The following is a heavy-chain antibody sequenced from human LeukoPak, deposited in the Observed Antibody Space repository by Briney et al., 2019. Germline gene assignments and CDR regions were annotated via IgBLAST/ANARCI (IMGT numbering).Heavy chain of an antibody. J-gene: IGHJ4*02. Sequence: GASVKVSCTVSGYTLTELSMHWVRQAPGKGLEWMGGFDPEDGETIYAQKFQGRVTMTEDTSTDTAYMELSSLRSEDTAVYYCATRLTGGGSYQEGYWGQGTLVTVSS. CDR3: ATRLTGGGSYQEGY. D-gene: IGHD1-26*01. CDR1: GYTLTELS. CDR2: FDPEDGET. V-gene: IGHV1-24*01.